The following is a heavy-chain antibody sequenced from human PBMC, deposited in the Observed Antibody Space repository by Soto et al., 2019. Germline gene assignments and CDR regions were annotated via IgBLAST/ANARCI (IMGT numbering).Heavy chain of an antibody. Sequence: SETLSLTCTVSGGSISSSSYYWGWIRQPPGKGLEWIGSIYYSGSTYYNPSLKSRVTISVDTSKNQFSLKLSSVTAADTAVYYCARHQATVTTDGNFDYWGQGTLVTVSS. V-gene: IGHV4-39*01. CDR3: ARHQATVTTDGNFDY. CDR2: IYYSGST. D-gene: IGHD4-17*01. CDR1: GGSISSSSYY. J-gene: IGHJ4*02.